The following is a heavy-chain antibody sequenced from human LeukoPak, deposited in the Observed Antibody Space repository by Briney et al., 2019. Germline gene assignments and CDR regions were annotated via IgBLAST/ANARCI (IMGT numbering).Heavy chain of an antibody. CDR1: GFTFRSYS. CDR2: ISGSSSYI. D-gene: IGHD6-19*01. J-gene: IGHJ4*02. CDR3: AREGGSSGWYYFDY. Sequence: GGSLRLSCAASGFTFRSYSMTWVRQAPGKGLEGVSPISGSSSYIYYEDSVKGRFTISRDNAKNSLYLQMNSLRAEDTAVYYCAREGGSSGWYYFDYWGQGTLVTVSS. V-gene: IGHV3-21*01.